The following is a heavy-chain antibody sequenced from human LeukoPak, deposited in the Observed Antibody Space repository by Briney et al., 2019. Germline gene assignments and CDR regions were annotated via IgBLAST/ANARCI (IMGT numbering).Heavy chain of an antibody. J-gene: IGHJ6*02. Sequence: ASVKVSCKASGYTFTSYDINWVRQATGQGLEWMGWMNPNSGNTGYAQKFQGRDTMTRNTSISTAYMELSSLRSEDTAVYYCARGTPGSGSYYYYGMDVWGQGTTVTVSS. CDR3: ARGTPGSGSYYYYGMDV. CDR1: GYTFTSYD. V-gene: IGHV1-8*01. CDR2: MNPNSGNT. D-gene: IGHD1-26*01.